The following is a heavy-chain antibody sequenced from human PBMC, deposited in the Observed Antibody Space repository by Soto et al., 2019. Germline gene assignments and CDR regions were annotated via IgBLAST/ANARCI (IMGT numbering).Heavy chain of an antibody. CDR2: IYYSGST. V-gene: IGHV4-31*01. CDR1: GGSISSGGYY. CDR3: ARGRDIVLGMKNYYYYGMDV. Sequence: QVQLQESGPGLVKPSQTLSLTCTVSGGSISSGGYYWSWIRQHPGKGLEWIGYIYYSGSTYYNPSLKSLVTISVDTSKIQFSLKLSSVTAADTAVYYCARGRDIVLGMKNYYYYGMDVWGQGTTVTVSS. D-gene: IGHD2-8*01. J-gene: IGHJ6*02.